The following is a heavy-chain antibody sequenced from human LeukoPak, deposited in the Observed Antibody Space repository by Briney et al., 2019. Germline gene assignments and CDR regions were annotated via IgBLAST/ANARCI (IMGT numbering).Heavy chain of an antibody. CDR1: GFTFRSDG. Sequence: GGSLRLSCAASGFTFRSDGMSWVRQAPGKGLDWVAAISGSGGVIYHADSVRGRFTISRDNSKNTLYLQMNSLRAEDTAVYYCAKVHSSGYFVDWGQGTLVTVSS. CDR3: AKVHSSGYFVD. V-gene: IGHV3-23*01. J-gene: IGHJ4*02. CDR2: ISGSGGVI. D-gene: IGHD3-22*01.